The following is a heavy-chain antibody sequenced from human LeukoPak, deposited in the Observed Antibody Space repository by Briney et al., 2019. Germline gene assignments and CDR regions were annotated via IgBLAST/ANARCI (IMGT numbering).Heavy chain of an antibody. CDR1: GFTFSDHY. CDR3: ARDGRGSNSQNPYYFDY. CDR2: TRNKANSYTT. J-gene: IGHJ4*02. V-gene: IGHV3-72*01. D-gene: IGHD6-6*01. Sequence: GGSLRLSCAASGFTFSDHYMDWVRQAPGKGLEWVGRTRNKANSYTTEYAASVKGRFTISRDDSKNSLYLQMNSLRAEDTAVYYCARDGRGSNSQNPYYFDYWGQGTLVTVSS.